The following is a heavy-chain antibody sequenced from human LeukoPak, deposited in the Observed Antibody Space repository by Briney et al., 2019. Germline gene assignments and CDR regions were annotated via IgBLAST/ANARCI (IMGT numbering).Heavy chain of an antibody. J-gene: IGHJ4*02. CDR2: ISAYNGNA. CDR1: GYTFTSYG. V-gene: IGHV1-18*01. D-gene: IGHD3-9*01. Sequence: ASVKVSCKASGYTFTSYGISWVRQAPGQGLEWMGWISAYNGNANYAQKLQGRVTMTTDTSTSTAYMELRSLRSDDTAVYYCARGSRLRYFDWLFNFDYWGQGTLVTVSS. CDR3: ARGSRLRYFDWLFNFDY.